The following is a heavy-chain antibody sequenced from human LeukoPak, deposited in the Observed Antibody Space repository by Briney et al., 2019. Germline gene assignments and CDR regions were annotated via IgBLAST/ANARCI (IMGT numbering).Heavy chain of an antibody. CDR2: LSWDGNST. Sequence: GGSLRLSCAASGFDFDDFTMHWVRQAPGKGLEWVSLLSWDGNSTYYADSVKGRFTMSRDSTKESVYLQMNSLRSDDTALYYCAKEGGLFGSGWYAAWGQGTQVTVAS. CDR3: AKEGGLFGSGWYAA. J-gene: IGHJ5*02. CDR1: GFDFDDFT. V-gene: IGHV3-43*01. D-gene: IGHD6-19*01.